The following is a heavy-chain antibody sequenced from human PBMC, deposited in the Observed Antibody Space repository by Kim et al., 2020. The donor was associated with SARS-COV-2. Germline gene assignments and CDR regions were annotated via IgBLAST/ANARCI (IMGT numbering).Heavy chain of an antibody. D-gene: IGHD6-13*01. J-gene: IGHJ5*02. V-gene: IGHV4-38-2*02. Sequence: SETLSLTCTVSGYSISSGYYWGWIRQPPGKGLEWIGSIYHSGSTYYNPSLKSRVTISVDTSKNQFSLKLSSVTAADTAVYYCAREGGSSWYMNWFDPWGQGTLVTVSS. CDR3: AREGGSSWYMNWFDP. CDR1: GYSISSGYY. CDR2: IYHSGST.